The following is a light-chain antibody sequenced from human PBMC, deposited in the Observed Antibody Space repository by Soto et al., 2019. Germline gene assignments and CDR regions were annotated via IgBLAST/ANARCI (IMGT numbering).Light chain of an antibody. CDR1: SSDVGGYNF. CDR3: SSYATSILEV. CDR2: DVS. V-gene: IGLV2-14*03. Sequence: QSALTQPASVSGSPGQSITISCTGTSSDVGGYNFVSWYQQHPGKAPKLMIYDVSNRPSGVSDRFSGSTSGNTASLTIFGLQAEDEADYYCSSYATSILEVFGTGTKLTVL. J-gene: IGLJ1*01.